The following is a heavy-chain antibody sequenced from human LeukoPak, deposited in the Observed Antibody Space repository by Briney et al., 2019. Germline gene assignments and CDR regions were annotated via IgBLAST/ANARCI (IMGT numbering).Heavy chain of an antibody. J-gene: IGHJ4*02. CDR3: AKVGGLWFGEFFHFDY. CDR1: GFTFSSYA. Sequence: PGGSLRLSCAASGFTFSSYAMSWVRQAPGKGLEWVSAISGSGGSTYYADSVKGRFTISRDNSKNTLYLQMSSLRAEDTAVYYCAKVGGLWFGEFFHFDYWGQGTLVTVSS. CDR2: ISGSGGST. D-gene: IGHD3-10*01. V-gene: IGHV3-23*01.